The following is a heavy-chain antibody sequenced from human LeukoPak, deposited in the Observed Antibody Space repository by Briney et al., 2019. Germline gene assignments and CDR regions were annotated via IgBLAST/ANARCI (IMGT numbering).Heavy chain of an antibody. J-gene: IGHJ4*02. CDR3: VRVVWGHDYPGS. D-gene: IGHD4/OR15-4a*01. Sequence: SETLSLTCTVSGGSISSSSYYWGWIRQPPGKGLEWIGSIYYSGSTYYNPSLKSRVTISVDTSKNQFSLQLNSVTPEDTAVYYCVRVVWGHDYPGSWGQGTLVTVSS. CDR2: IYYSGST. CDR1: GGSISSSSYY. V-gene: IGHV4-39*07.